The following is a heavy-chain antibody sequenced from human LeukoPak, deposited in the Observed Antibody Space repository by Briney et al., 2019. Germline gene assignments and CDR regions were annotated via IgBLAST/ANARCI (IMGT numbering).Heavy chain of an antibody. V-gene: IGHV3-21*01. CDR2: ISSSSTYI. CDR3: ARDGGDRFDP. Sequence: GGSLRLSCVASGSGFSFNTYNMIWVRQAPGKGLGWVSSISSSSTYIYYADSVKGRFTISRDNAKNSPYLQMNSLRAEDTAIYYCARDGGDRFDPWGQGTLVTVSS. CDR1: GSGFSFNTYN. J-gene: IGHJ5*02. D-gene: IGHD3-16*01.